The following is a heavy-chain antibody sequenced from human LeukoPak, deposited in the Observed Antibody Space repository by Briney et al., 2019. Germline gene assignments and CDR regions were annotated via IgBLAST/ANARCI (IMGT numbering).Heavy chain of an antibody. CDR2: ISSSGGTT. CDR3: ARDGGGSSAYWYFDL. CDR1: GFSFSSYD. J-gene: IGHJ2*01. D-gene: IGHD3-16*01. V-gene: IGHV3-48*03. Sequence: GGSLRLSCAASGFSFSSYDMNWVRQAPGKGLEWVSYISSSGGTTYYADFVNGRFTISRDNAKNSLYLQMNSLRAEDTAAYYCARDGGGSSAYWYFDLWGRGTLVSVSS.